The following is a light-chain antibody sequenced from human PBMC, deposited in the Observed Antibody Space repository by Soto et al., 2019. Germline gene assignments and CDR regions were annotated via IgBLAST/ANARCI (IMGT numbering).Light chain of an antibody. CDR2: KTS. CDR1: QSLNSW. CDR3: QQYTTYS. V-gene: IGKV1-5*03. Sequence: DIQMTQSPSTLSASVGDRVSITCRASQSLNSWLAWYQQKPGKAPKLLIYKTSTLESGVPSRFSGSGSGTEFTLTISNLQPDDFAAYYCQQYTTYSFGQGTKLDIK. J-gene: IGKJ2*01.